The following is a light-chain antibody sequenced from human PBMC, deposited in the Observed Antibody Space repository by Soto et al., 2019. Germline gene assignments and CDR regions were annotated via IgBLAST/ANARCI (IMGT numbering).Light chain of an antibody. CDR1: QSLGTNF. CDR3: QHYCVSPRT. V-gene: IGKV3-20*01. J-gene: IGKJ1*01. CDR2: GAS. Sequence: EIVLTQSPGTLSLSPGESGTLSCRASQSLGTNFLAWFQQKPGQAPRLLIYGASTRATGIPDRFSGSGSGTDFTLTITRLEPEDSAVYYCQHYCVSPRTFGQGTK.